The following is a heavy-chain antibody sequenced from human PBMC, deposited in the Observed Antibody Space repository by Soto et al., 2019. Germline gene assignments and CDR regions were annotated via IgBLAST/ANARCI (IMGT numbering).Heavy chain of an antibody. J-gene: IGHJ6*02. CDR1: GYTFTSYG. Sequence: ASVKVSCKASGYTFTSYGISWVRQAPGQGLEWMGWISAYNGNTNYAQKLQGRVTMTTDASTSTAYMELRSLRSDDTAVYYCAREESSSHINYYYYGMDVWGQGTPVTVSS. CDR2: ISAYNGNT. V-gene: IGHV1-18*01. D-gene: IGHD6-13*01. CDR3: AREESSSHINYYYYGMDV.